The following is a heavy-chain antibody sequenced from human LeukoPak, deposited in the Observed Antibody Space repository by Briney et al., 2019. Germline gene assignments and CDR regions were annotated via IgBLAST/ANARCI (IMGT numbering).Heavy chain of an antibody. CDR1: GGSISSYY. D-gene: IGHD6-19*01. Sequence: SETLSLTCTVSGGSISSYYWTWIRQPPGKGLEWIGYISYSGSTNYNPSLKSRVTISVDTSKNQFSLRLSSVTAADTAVYYCARDGGTSGNNYYFDYWGQGTLVTVSS. CDR3: ARDGGTSGNNYYFDY. J-gene: IGHJ4*02. V-gene: IGHV4-59*01. CDR2: ISYSGST.